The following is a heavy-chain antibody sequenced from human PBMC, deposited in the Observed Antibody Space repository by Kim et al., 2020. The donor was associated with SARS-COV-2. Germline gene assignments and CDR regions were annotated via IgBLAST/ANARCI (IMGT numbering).Heavy chain of an antibody. CDR2: ISGSGGST. V-gene: IGHV3-23*01. CDR3: AKDSKYYYGSGSYYKSGDY. Sequence: GGSLRLSCAASGFTFSSYAMSWVRQAPGKGLEWVSAISGSGGSTYYADSVKGRFTISRDNSKNTLYLQMNSLRAEDTAVYYCAKDSKYYYGSGSYYKSGDYWGQGTLVTVSS. J-gene: IGHJ4*02. CDR1: GFTFSSYA. D-gene: IGHD3-10*01.